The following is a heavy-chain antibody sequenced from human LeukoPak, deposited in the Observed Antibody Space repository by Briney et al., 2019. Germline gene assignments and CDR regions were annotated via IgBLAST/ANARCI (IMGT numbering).Heavy chain of an antibody. CDR1: GGSISSYY. D-gene: IGHD1-26*01. CDR3: ARDPSPFYSGSYLGFDP. J-gene: IGHJ5*02. CDR2: IYYTET. Sequence: SETLSLTCTVSGGSISSYYWSWIRQSPGKGLEWIGYIYYTETSYNPSLKSRVTISADTSKNQFSLKLYSVTAADTAVYYCARDPSPFYSGSYLGFDPWGQGTLVTVSS. V-gene: IGHV4-59*01.